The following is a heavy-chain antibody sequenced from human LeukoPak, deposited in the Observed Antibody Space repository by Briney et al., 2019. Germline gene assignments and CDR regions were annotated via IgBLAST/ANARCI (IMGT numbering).Heavy chain of an antibody. V-gene: IGHV3-30*18. CDR2: ISYDGSNK. Sequence: GGSLRLSCAASGFTFRSYWMSWVRQAPGKGLEWVAVISYDGSNKYYADSVKGRFTISRDNSKNTLYLQMNSLRAEDTAVYYCAKGEPYYYYGMDVWGKGTTVTVSS. CDR1: GFTFRSYW. CDR3: AKGEPYYYYGMDV. J-gene: IGHJ6*04. D-gene: IGHD1-14*01.